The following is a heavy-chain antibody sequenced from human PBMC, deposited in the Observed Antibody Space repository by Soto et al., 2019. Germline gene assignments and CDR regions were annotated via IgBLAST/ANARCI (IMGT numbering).Heavy chain of an antibody. J-gene: IGHJ4*02. CDR2: ISGSGGST. D-gene: IGHD6-19*01. V-gene: IGHV3-23*01. CDR1: GFTFSSYA. Sequence: EVQLLESGGGLVQPGGSLRLSCAASGFTFSSYAMSWVRQAPGKGLEWVSAISGSGGSTYYADSVKGRFTISRDNSKNTRYLQMNSLRAEDTAVYYCAKDRPDPLRIAVAGTYDYWGQGTLVTVSS. CDR3: AKDRPDPLRIAVAGTYDY.